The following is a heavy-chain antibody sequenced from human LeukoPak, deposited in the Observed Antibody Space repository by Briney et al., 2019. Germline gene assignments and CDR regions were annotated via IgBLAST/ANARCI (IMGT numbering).Heavy chain of an antibody. J-gene: IGHJ5*02. CDR1: GGSISSGGYY. CDR2: IYHSGST. V-gene: IGHV4-30-2*01. D-gene: IGHD2-2*01. Sequence: PSETLSLTCTVSGGSISSGGYYWSWIRQPPGTGLEWIGYIYHSGSTYYNPSLKSRVTISVDRSKNQFSLKLSSVTAADTAVYYCARVTNCSSTSCLNWFDPWGQGTLVTVSS. CDR3: ARVTNCSSTSCLNWFDP.